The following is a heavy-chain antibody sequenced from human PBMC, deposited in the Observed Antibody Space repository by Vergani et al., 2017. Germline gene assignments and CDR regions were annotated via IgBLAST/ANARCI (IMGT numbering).Heavy chain of an antibody. D-gene: IGHD5-12*01. Sequence: EVQLLESGGGLVQPGGSLRLSCAASGFTFSKYAMNWVRQAPGKGLEWVSGISGSGGSTYYAGSVKGRFTISRDSSKNTLYLQMNSLSAGDTAVYYCAKANPRNSGYDYLYYYHAMDVWGQGTTVTVSS. CDR2: ISGSGGST. J-gene: IGHJ6*02. V-gene: IGHV3-23*01. CDR3: AKANPRNSGYDYLYYYHAMDV. CDR1: GFTFSKYA.